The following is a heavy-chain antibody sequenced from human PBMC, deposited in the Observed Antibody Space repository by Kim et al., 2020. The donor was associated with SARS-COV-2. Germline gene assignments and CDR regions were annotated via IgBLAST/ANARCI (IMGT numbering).Heavy chain of an antibody. CDR1: GFTFSSYG. J-gene: IGHJ6*02. D-gene: IGHD6-13*01. V-gene: IGHV3-33*01. CDR3: ARDRRGSSWYLVARNYYYYGMDV. Sequence: GGSLRLSCAASGFTFSSYGMHWVRQAPGKGLEWVAVIWYDGSNKYYADSVKGRFTISRDNSKNTLYLQMNSLRAEDTAVYYCARDRRGSSWYLVARNYYYYGMDVWGQGTTVTVSS. CDR2: IWYDGSNK.